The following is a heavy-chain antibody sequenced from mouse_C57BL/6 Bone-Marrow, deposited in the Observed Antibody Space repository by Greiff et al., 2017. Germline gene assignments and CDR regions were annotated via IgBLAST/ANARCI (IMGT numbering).Heavy chain of an antibody. D-gene: IGHD2-2*01. CDR3: ARGYGLFDY. CDR2: IDPSDSYT. CDR1: GYTFTSYW. Sequence: QVQLQQPGAELVMPGASVKLSCKASGYTFTSYWMHWVKQRPGQGLEWIGEIDPSDSYTTYNQKFKGKSTLTVDKSSSSAYMQLSSLTSEDSAVYYCARGYGLFDYWGQGTTLTVSS. J-gene: IGHJ2*01. V-gene: IGHV1-69*01.